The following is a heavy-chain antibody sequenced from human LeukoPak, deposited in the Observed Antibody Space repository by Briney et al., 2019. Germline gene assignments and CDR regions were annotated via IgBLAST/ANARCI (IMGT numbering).Heavy chain of an antibody. D-gene: IGHD3-10*01. CDR3: AREWFGGYFDY. V-gene: IGHV4-30-4*01. Sequence: SETLSLTCTVSGGSISSGDYYWSWIRQPPAKGLEWIWYFYYSRSTYYNPSLKSRVTISVDTSKNQFSLKLSSVTAADTAVYYCAREWFGGYFDYWGQGTLVTVSS. CDR2: FYYSRST. CDR1: GGSISSGDYY. J-gene: IGHJ4*02.